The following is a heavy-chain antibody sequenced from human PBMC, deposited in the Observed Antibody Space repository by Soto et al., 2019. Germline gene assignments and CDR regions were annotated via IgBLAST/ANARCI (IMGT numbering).Heavy chain of an antibody. V-gene: IGHV3-23*01. CDR3: AKGGEGSCSRTSCLYFSDS. Sequence: EVQLLDSGGGLVQPGGSLRLSCAASGFTFRTYAMSWVRQAPGKGLEWVPTISDSGTTYYANSVKGRFTISRDNSRNTLDLQMNSLRVEDTAVYYCAKGGEGSCSRTSCLYFSDSWGQGTLVTVSS. D-gene: IGHD2-2*01. CDR1: GFTFRTYA. CDR2: ISDSGTT. J-gene: IGHJ5*02.